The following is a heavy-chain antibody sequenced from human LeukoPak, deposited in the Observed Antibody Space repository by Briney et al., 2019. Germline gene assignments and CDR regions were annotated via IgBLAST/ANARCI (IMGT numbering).Heavy chain of an antibody. CDR2: ISWDGGST. D-gene: IGHD3-10*01. V-gene: IGHV3-43D*03. CDR3: AKDISRNYYGSGSPDY. CDR1: GFTFDDYA. Sequence: GGSLRLSCAASGFTFDDYAMHWVRQAPGKGLEWVSLISWDGGSTYYADSVKGRFTISRDNSKNSLYLQMNSLRAEDTALYYCAKDISRNYYGSGSPDYWGQGTLVTVSS. J-gene: IGHJ4*02.